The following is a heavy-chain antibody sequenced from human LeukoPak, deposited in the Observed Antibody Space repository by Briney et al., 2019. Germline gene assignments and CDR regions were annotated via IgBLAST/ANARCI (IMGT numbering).Heavy chain of an antibody. J-gene: IGHJ4*02. CDR1: GFTFGDYA. Sequence: GGSLRLSCRVSGFTFGDYAMAWVRQAPGKGLEWVGSIRSKAYDGTTEYAASVKGRFTISRDDSRSIAYLQVNSLKTEDTGVYYCTRIEPLPSSRMEVAADYWDQGTLVTVSS. CDR2: IRSKAYDGTT. V-gene: IGHV3-49*04. CDR3: TRIEPLPSSRMEVAADY. D-gene: IGHD6-19*01.